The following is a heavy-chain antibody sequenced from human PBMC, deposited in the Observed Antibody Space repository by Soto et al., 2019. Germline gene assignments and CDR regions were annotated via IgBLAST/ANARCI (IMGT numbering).Heavy chain of an antibody. CDR3: ARHLWFGELS. J-gene: IGHJ4*02. V-gene: IGHV4-39*01. CDR1: GGSISSSNYY. D-gene: IGHD3-10*01. CDR2: IYYSGST. Sequence: SETLSLTCTVSGGSISSSNYYWGWFRQPPGKGLEWIGSIYYSGSTYYNPSLKTRVTISVDTSKNQFSLKLSSVTAADTAVYYCARHLWFGELSWGQGTRVTVAS.